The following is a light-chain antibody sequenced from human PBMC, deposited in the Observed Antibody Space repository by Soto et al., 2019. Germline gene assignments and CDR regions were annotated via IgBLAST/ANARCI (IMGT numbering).Light chain of an antibody. Sequence: QSVLTQPPSASGTPGQRVTISCSGSSSNIGSNTVNWYQQLPGTAPKPLIYSNNQRPSGVPDRFSGSKSGTSASLAISGLQSEDEADYYCAAWDASLNGWVFGGGTKLTVL. CDR1: SSNIGSNT. J-gene: IGLJ3*02. V-gene: IGLV1-44*01. CDR3: AAWDASLNGWV. CDR2: SNN.